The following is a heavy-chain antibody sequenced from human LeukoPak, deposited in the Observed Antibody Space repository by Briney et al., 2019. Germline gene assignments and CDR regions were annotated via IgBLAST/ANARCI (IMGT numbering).Heavy chain of an antibody. V-gene: IGHV5-51*01. CDR1: GYSFTSYW. Sequence: GESLKISCKGSGYSFTSYWIGWVRQMPGKGLEWMAIIYPGDSDTRYSPSFQGQVTISADKSISTAYLQWSSLKASDTAMYYCARQLGGGDDLNYGMDVWGQGTTVTVSS. CDR2: IYPGDSDT. CDR3: ARQLGGGDDLNYGMDV. J-gene: IGHJ6*02. D-gene: IGHD2-21*02.